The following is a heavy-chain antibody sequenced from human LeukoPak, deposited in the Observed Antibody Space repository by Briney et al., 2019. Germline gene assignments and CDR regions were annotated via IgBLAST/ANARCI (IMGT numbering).Heavy chain of an antibody. CDR1: GFTVSSNY. CDR3: ARERAELAAAGPYYYYYYMDV. CDR2: IYSGGST. Sequence: PGGSLRLSCAASGFTVSSNYMSWVRQAPGKGLEWVSVIYSGGSTYYADSVKGRFTISRDNSKNTLYLQMNSLRAEDTAVYYCARERAELAAAGPYYYYYYMDVWGKGTTVTVSS. V-gene: IGHV3-66*02. J-gene: IGHJ6*03. D-gene: IGHD6-13*01.